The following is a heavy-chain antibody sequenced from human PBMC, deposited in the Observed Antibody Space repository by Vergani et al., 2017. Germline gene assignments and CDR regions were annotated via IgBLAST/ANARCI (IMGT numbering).Heavy chain of an antibody. D-gene: IGHD1-7*01. J-gene: IGHJ6*03. V-gene: IGHV3-30-3*01. Sequence: QVQLVESGGGVVQPGRSLRLSCAASGFTFSSYAMHWVRQAPGKGLEWVAVISYDGSNKYYADSVKGRFTISRDNSKNTLYLQMNSLRAEDTAVYYCAREETTYYYYSYMDGWGKGTTVTVSS. CDR3: AREETTYYYYSYMDG. CDR1: GFTFSSYA. CDR2: ISYDGSNK.